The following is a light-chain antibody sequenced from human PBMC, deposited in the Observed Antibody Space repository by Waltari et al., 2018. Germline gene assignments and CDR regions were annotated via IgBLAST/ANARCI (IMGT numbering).Light chain of an antibody. CDR3: QAWDTGTAV. J-gene: IGLJ1*01. CDR1: DLDDHY. V-gene: IGLV3-1*01. Sequence: SYELTQPPSLSVSPGQTANIPCSGDDLDDHYVCWFQQKPGQSPVLVIFQDSRRPSGIPERFSGSNSGSTATLTIIGTQPADEADYYCQAWDTGTAVFGSGTTVTVL. CDR2: QDS.